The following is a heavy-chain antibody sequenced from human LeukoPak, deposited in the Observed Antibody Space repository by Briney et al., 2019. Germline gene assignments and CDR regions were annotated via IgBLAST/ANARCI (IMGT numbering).Heavy chain of an antibody. CDR2: IYSGGST. CDR1: GFTVSSNY. D-gene: IGHD2-21*02. J-gene: IGHJ4*02. V-gene: IGHV3-66*01. Sequence: AGGSLRLSCAASGFTVSSNYMSWVRQAPGKGLGWVSVIYSGGSTYYADSVKGRFTISRDNSKNTLYLQMNSLRAEHTAVYYCARECGGDCSRSLDYWGQGTLVTVSS. CDR3: ARECGGDCSRSLDY.